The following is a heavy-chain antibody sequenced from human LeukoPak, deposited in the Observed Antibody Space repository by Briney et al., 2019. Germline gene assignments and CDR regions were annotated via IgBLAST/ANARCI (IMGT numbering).Heavy chain of an antibody. D-gene: IGHD2-15*01. Sequence: PPGGSLRLSCVASGFTFSSYSMNWVRQAPGKGLEWISYTSNTGNTIHYAVSVRGRFTISRDNAKNSLYLEMNSLRAEDTAVYYCARALVGGLDYWGQGTLVTVSS. CDR2: TSNTGNTI. CDR3: ARALVGGLDY. CDR1: GFTFSSYS. V-gene: IGHV3-48*01. J-gene: IGHJ4*02.